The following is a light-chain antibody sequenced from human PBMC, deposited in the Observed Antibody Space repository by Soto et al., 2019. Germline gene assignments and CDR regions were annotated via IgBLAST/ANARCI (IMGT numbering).Light chain of an antibody. J-gene: IGLJ1*01. CDR3: KSYAGSXTYV. CDR1: KKDIGVYDF. Sequence: QSFLTQPPSASGSPVQSVTISCTGTKKDIGVYDFFSWYQHHPGKAPRLIIYEVVQRPSGVPDRFSGSKSGNTASLTVSGLQAADEADYFCKSYAGSXTYVVGRGTKVXV. CDR2: EVV. V-gene: IGLV2-8*01.